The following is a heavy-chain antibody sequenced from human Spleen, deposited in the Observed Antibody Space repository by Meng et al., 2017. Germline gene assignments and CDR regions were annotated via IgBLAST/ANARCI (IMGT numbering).Heavy chain of an antibody. D-gene: IGHD3-3*02. CDR2: ISGSGGNT. CDR3: VRDHHHLWNDYYAQFDY. J-gene: IGHJ4*02. CDR1: GFTFSNYA. V-gene: IGHV3-23*01. Sequence: GESLKISCAASGFTFSNYAMNWVRQAPGKGLEWVSGISGSGGNTYYADSVKGRFTISRDNSKNTLYLQMNSLRAEDTAVYYCVRDHHHLWNDYYAQFDYWGQGSLVTVSS.